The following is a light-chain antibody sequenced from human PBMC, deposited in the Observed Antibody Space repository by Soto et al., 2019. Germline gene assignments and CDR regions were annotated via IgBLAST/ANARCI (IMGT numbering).Light chain of an antibody. Sequence: DIQITQSPSSLSAYVGDRVTISCRASQGIGNFLAWYQQKPGTVPKLLIYAASILQSGVPSRFSGSGSGTDFALTISSLQPEDVATYYCQKYDSPPWTFAQGSKVDIK. V-gene: IGKV1-27*01. CDR2: AAS. J-gene: IGKJ1*01. CDR3: QKYDSPPWT. CDR1: QGIGNF.